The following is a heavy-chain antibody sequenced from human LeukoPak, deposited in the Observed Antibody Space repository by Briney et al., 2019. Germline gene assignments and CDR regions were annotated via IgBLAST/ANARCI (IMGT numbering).Heavy chain of an antibody. CDR1: GFTFSSYS. CDR3: ARILSGRGSLYSYYYYMDV. Sequence: GGSLRLSCAASGFTFSSYSMNWVRQAPGKGLEWVSSISSSSSYIYYADSVKGRFTISRDNAKNSLYLQMNSLRAEDTAVYYCARILSGRGSLYSYYYYMDVGGKGTTVTISS. V-gene: IGHV3-21*04. J-gene: IGHJ6*03. D-gene: IGHD3-10*01. CDR2: ISSSSSYI.